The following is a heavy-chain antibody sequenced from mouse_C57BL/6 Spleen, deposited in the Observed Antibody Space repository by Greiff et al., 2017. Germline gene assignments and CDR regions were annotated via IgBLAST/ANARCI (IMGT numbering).Heavy chain of an antibody. V-gene: IGHV5-4*01. Sequence: EVKLVESGGGLVKPGGSLKLSCAASGFTFSSYAMSWVRQTPEKRLEWVATISDGGSYTYYPDNVKGRFTISRDNAKNNLYLQMSHLKSEDTAMYYCARDRTLYYFDYWSQGTTLTVSS. CDR1: GFTFSSYA. CDR3: ARDRTLYYFDY. J-gene: IGHJ2*01. CDR2: ISDGGSYT.